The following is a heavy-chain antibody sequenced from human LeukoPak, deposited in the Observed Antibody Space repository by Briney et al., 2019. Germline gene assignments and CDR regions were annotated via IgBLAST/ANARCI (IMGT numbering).Heavy chain of an antibody. CDR1: GFTFDDYA. Sequence: QPGGSLRLSCAASGFTFDDYAMHWVRQAPGKGLEWVSGISWNSGSIGYADSVKGRFTISRDNAKNSLYLQMNSLRAEDTALYYCAKDISPAAPGGSSSWYGERYFDYWGQGTLVTVSS. J-gene: IGHJ4*02. CDR3: AKDISPAAPGGSSSWYGERYFDY. CDR2: ISWNSGSI. D-gene: IGHD6-13*01. V-gene: IGHV3-9*01.